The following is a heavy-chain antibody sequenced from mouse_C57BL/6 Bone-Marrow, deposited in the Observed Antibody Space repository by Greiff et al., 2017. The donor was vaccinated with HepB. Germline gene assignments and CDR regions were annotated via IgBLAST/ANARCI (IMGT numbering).Heavy chain of an antibody. CDR3: ATTMIRRAWFAY. CDR2: ISSGSSTI. D-gene: IGHD2-4*01. Sequence: DVMLVESGGGLVKPGGSLKLSCAASGFTFSDYGMHWVRQAPEKGLEWVAYISSGSSTIYYAEKVKGRFTISRDNAKNTLFLQMTSLMSEDTAMYYCATTMIRRAWFAYWGQGTLVTVSA. J-gene: IGHJ3*01. CDR1: GFTFSDYG. V-gene: IGHV5-17*01.